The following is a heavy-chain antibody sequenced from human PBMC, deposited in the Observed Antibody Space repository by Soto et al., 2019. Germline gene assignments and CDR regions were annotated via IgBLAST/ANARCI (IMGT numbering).Heavy chain of an antibody. Sequence: QVQLVQSGAEVKKPGASVKVSCKASGYTFTSYDINWVRQATGQGLEWMGWMNPNSGNTGYAQKFQGRVTMTRNTSISTAYMELSSLRSEDTAVYYCARGAPEQLVSLYYYYGMDVWGQGTTVTVSS. CDR2: MNPNSGNT. V-gene: IGHV1-8*01. J-gene: IGHJ6*02. CDR1: GYTFTSYD. CDR3: ARGAPEQLVSLYYYYGMDV. D-gene: IGHD6-6*01.